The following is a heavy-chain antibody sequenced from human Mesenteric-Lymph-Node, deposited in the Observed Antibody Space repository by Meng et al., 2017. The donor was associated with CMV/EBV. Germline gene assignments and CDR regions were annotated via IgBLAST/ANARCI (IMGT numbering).Heavy chain of an antibody. Sequence: GGSLRLSCAASGFSFSSYGMTWVRQAPGKGPEWVSSISTSDDNTMYADSVKGRFTISRDNSKNTLYLQMNSLRAEDTAIYYCAKRYMSGWRSFDYWGQGTLVTVSS. CDR2: ISTSDDNT. V-gene: IGHV3-23*01. D-gene: IGHD6-19*01. CDR1: GFSFSSYG. J-gene: IGHJ4*02. CDR3: AKRYMSGWRSFDY.